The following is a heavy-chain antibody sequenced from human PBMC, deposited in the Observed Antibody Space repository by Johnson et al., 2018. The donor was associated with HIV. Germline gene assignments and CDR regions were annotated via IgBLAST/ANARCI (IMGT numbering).Heavy chain of an antibody. J-gene: IGHJ3*01. CDR2: IYSGGST. CDR1: GFTVSSNY. V-gene: IGHV3-66*02. D-gene: IGHD3-10*01. Sequence: VQLVESGGGLVKPGGSLRLSCAASGFTVSSNYMSWVRQAPGKGLEWVSVIYSGGSTYYADSVKGRFTISRDNSKNTLYLQMNSLRAEDTAVYYCARAPEVRGVDAFDVWGQGTMVTVSS. CDR3: ARAPEVRGVDAFDV.